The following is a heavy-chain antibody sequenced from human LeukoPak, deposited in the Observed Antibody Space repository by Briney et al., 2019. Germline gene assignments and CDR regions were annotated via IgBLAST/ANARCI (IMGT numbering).Heavy chain of an antibody. Sequence: SETLSLTCAVYGGSFSGYYWSWIRQPPGKGLEWIGEINHSGSTNYNPSLKSRVTISVDTSKNQFSLKLSSVTAADTAVYYCARSDYGDYETFDYWGQGTLSPSPQ. J-gene: IGHJ4*02. CDR1: GGSFSGYY. CDR3: ARSDYGDYETFDY. V-gene: IGHV4-34*01. D-gene: IGHD4-17*01. CDR2: INHSGST.